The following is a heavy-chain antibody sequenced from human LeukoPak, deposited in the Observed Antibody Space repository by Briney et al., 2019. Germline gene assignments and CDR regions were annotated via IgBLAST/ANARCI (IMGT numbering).Heavy chain of an antibody. V-gene: IGHV4-4*07. CDR1: GASISSHY. J-gene: IGHJ4*02. D-gene: IGHD6-13*01. Sequence: SETLSLTCTVSGASISSHYWSWIRQPAGKGLEWIGRIYTSGSTNQNPSLKSRVTMSVDTSKNQFSLKLSSLTAADTAVYYCARVWGSSWYFDYWGQGTLVSVSS. CDR2: IYTSGST. CDR3: ARVWGSSWYFDY.